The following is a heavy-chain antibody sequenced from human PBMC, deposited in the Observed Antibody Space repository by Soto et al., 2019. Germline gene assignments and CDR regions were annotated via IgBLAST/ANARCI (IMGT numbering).Heavy chain of an antibody. J-gene: IGHJ4*02. CDR3: AKDTGSGSYPSSYYFDY. CDR2: INHSGST. CDR1: GGSFSGYY. D-gene: IGHD3-10*01. Sequence: PSETLSLTCAVYGGSFSGYYWSWIRQPPGKGPEWIGEINHSGSTNYNPSLKSRVTISVDTSKNQFSLKLSSVTAADTAVYYCAKDTGSGSYPSSYYFDYWGQGALVTVSS. V-gene: IGHV4-34*01.